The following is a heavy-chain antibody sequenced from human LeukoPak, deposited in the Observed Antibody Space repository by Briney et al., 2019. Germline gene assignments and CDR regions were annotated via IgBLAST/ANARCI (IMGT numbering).Heavy chain of an antibody. J-gene: IGHJ4*02. CDR1: GFTFSNYA. Sequence: GGSLRLSCAASGFTFSNYAMSWVRPAPGKGLEWVSAISGSGGSTCYADSVKGRFTISRDNSKNTLYLQMNSMRAEDTAVYYCARNPSYCSSTSCYLSFGIWGQGTLVTVSS. CDR2: ISGSGGST. D-gene: IGHD2-2*01. V-gene: IGHV3-23*01. CDR3: ARNPSYCSSTSCYLSFGI.